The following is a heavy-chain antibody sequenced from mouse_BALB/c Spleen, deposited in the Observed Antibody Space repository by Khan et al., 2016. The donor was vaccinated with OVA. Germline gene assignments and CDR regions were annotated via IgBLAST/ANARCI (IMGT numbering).Heavy chain of an antibody. CDR1: GFTFSTYG. CDR2: ISSGGSYT. D-gene: IGHD1-1*02. Sequence: VQLKQSGGDLVKPEGSLKLSCAASGFTFSTYGMSWVRQTPNKRLGWVATISSGGSYTYYPNSVQARFTISRDNAKNTLYLQMSSLKSEDKVRFYCARLASYYYSEGFAYWGQGTLVTVSA. J-gene: IGHJ3*01. CDR3: ARLASYYYSEGFAY. V-gene: IGHV5-6*01.